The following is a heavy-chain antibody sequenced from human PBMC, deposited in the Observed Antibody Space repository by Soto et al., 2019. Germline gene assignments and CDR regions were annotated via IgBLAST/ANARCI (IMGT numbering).Heavy chain of an antibody. CDR1: GYTFTSYG. D-gene: IGHD3-10*01. Sequence: QVQLVQSGAEVKKPGASVKVSCQASGYTFTSYGISWVRQAPGPGLEWMGWISAYNGNTNYAQKLLGRVTMTTDTYTSTAYMELRSLRSDDTAVYYCARVTSTSWSFGELFSRFDPWGKGTLVTVSS. V-gene: IGHV1-18*01. CDR3: ARVTSTSWSFGELFSRFDP. CDR2: ISAYNGNT. J-gene: IGHJ5*02.